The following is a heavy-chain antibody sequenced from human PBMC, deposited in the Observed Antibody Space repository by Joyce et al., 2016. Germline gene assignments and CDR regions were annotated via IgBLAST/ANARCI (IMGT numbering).Heavy chain of an antibody. J-gene: IGHJ4*02. CDR1: GFTFSNYW. CDR3: ARDTDAYYDRSDGFDY. D-gene: IGHD3-22*01. CDR2: INSDGSNT. V-gene: IGHV3-74*01. Sequence: EVQLVESGGGLVQPGGSLRLSCSASGFTFSNYWMHWVRQVPGGGLVWVSRINSDGSNTDYADSVKGRFTISRDNAKNTLYLQMNSLRVEDTAVYFCARDTDAYYDRSDGFDYWGQGTLVTASA.